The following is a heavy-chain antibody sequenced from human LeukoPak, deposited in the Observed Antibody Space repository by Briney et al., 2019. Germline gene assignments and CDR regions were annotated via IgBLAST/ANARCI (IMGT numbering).Heavy chain of an antibody. CDR2: MSWNSGSI. CDR1: GFTFDDYA. CDR3: AKDSATFDY. Sequence: GGSLRLSCAASGFTFDDYAMHWVRQAPGKGLEWVSGMSWNSGSIGYADSVKGRFTISRDNAKNTLYLQMNSLRAEDTAVYYCAKDSATFDYWGQGTLVTVPS. J-gene: IGHJ4*02. D-gene: IGHD1-26*01. V-gene: IGHV3-9*01.